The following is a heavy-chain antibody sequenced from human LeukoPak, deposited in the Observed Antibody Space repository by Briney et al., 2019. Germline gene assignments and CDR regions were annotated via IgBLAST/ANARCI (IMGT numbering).Heavy chain of an antibody. D-gene: IGHD3-10*01. V-gene: IGHV4-39*01. CDR3: ARSVRGAMAN. CDR1: GGSISSSSYY. CDR2: IYYSGST. J-gene: IGHJ4*02. Sequence: PSETLSLTCTVSGGSISSSSYYWGWIRQPPGKGLEWIGSIYYSGSTYYNPSLKSRVTISVDTSKNQFSLKLSSVTAADTAVYYCARSVRGAMANWGQGTLVTVSS.